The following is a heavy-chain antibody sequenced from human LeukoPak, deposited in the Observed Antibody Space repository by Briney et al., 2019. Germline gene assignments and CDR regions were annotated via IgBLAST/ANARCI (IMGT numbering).Heavy chain of an antibody. V-gene: IGHV4-59*01. CDR1: GGSISSYY. Sequence: SETLSLTCTVSGGSISSYYWSWIRQPPGKGLEWIGYIYYSGSTNYNPSLKSRVTISVDTSKNQFSLKLSSVTAADTAVYYCARCRSGGRAYYFDYWGQGTLVTVSS. J-gene: IGHJ4*02. CDR2: IYYSGST. CDR3: ARCRSGGRAYYFDY. D-gene: IGHD2-15*01.